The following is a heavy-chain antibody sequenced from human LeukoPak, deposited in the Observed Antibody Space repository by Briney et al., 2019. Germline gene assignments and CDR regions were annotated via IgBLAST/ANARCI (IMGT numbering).Heavy chain of an antibody. V-gene: IGHV3-23*01. Sequence: GGSLRLSCAASGFTVSSNYMSWVRQAPGKGLEWVSAIRGSGGSTYYADSVKGRFTISRDNSKNTLYLQMNSLRAEDTAVYYCAKPHNGIAAAGKGDYWGQGTLVTVSS. CDR1: GFTVSSNY. CDR2: IRGSGGST. CDR3: AKPHNGIAAAGKGDY. J-gene: IGHJ4*02. D-gene: IGHD6-13*01.